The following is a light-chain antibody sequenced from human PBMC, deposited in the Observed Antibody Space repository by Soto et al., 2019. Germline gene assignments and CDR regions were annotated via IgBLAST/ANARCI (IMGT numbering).Light chain of an antibody. CDR2: AAS. CDR3: QQYNSYSSWT. J-gene: IGKJ1*01. V-gene: IGKV1-17*01. CDR1: QGIRND. Sequence: DIQMTQSPSSLSASVGDRVTITCRASQGIRNDLGWYQQKPGKAPKRLIYAASSLQSGVPSRFSGSGSGTQFTLTISSLQPDDFGTYYCQQYNSYSSWTFGHGTKVDIK.